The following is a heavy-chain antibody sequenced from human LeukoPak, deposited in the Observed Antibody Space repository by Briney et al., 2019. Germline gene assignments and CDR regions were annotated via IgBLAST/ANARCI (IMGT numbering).Heavy chain of an antibody. J-gene: IGHJ3*02. Sequence: GGSLRLSCAASGFTFSSYWISWVRQAPGKGLEWVANIKQDGSEKYYVDSVKGRFTISRDNAKNSLYLQMNSLRAEDTAVYYCAVFRDYYGSGSYDAFDIWGQGTMVTVSS. CDR2: IKQDGSEK. CDR1: GFTFSSYW. CDR3: AVFRDYYGSGSYDAFDI. V-gene: IGHV3-7*01. D-gene: IGHD3-10*01.